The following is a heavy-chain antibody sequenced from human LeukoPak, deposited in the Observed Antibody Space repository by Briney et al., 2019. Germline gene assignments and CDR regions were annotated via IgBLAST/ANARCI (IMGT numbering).Heavy chain of an antibody. V-gene: IGHV4-34*01. Sequence: SETLSLTCAVYGGSFSGYYWSWIRQPPGKGLEWIGEINHSGSTNYNPSLKSRVTISVDTSKNQFSLRLSSVTAADTALYYCAIRFGRLEAGGTPFDSWGQGTLVTVSS. CDR1: GGSFSGYY. CDR3: AIRFGRLEAGGTPFDS. J-gene: IGHJ4*02. D-gene: IGHD6-13*01. CDR2: INHSGST.